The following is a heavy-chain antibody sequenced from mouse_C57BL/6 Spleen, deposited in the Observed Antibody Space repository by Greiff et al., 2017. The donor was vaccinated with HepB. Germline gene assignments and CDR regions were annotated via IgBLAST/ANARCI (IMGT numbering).Heavy chain of an antibody. V-gene: IGHV1-64*01. CDR3: ARDDYDDAMDY. CDR1: GYTFTSYW. Sequence: QVQLQQPGAELVKPGASVKLSCKASGYTFTSYWMHWVKQRPGQGLEWIGMIHPNSGSTNYNEKFKSKATLTVDKSSSTAYMQLTSLTSEDSAVYYCARDDYDDAMDYWGQATSVTVSS. J-gene: IGHJ4*01. CDR2: IHPNSGST. D-gene: IGHD2-4*01.